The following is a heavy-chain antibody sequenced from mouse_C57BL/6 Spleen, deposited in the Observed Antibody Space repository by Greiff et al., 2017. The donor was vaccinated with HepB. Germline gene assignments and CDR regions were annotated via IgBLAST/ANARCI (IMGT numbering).Heavy chain of an antibody. CDR2: ISDGGSYT. V-gene: IGHV5-4*03. CDR3: ARVITTVVATEDYFDY. CDR1: GFTFSSYA. J-gene: IGHJ2*01. D-gene: IGHD1-1*01. Sequence: DVMLVESGGGLVKPGGSLKLSCAASGFTFSSYAMSWVRQTPEKRLEWVATISDGGSYTYYPDNVKGRFTISRDNAKNNLYLQMSHLKSEDTAMYYCARVITTVVATEDYFDYWGQGTTLTVSS.